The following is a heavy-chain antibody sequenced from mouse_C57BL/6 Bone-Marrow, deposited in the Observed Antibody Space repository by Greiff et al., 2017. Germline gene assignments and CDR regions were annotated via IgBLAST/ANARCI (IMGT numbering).Heavy chain of an antibody. Sequence: VKVVESGPGLVQPSQSLSITCTVSGFSLTSYGVHRVRQSPGKGLEWLGVIWRGGSTDYNAAFMSRLSITKDNSKSQVFFKMNSLQADDTAIYYCAKKAKSGYFDYWGQGTTLTVSS. CDR3: AKKAKSGYFDY. J-gene: IGHJ2*01. CDR2: IWRGGST. CDR1: GFSLTSYG. V-gene: IGHV2-5*01.